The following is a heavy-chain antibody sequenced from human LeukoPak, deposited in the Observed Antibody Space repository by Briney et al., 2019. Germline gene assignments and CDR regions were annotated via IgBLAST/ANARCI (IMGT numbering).Heavy chain of an antibody. CDR1: GFTVSNNY. J-gene: IGHJ4*02. V-gene: IGHV3-53*01. CDR3: ARDCQYCSNTNCRCC. Sequence: GGSLRLSCAASGFTVSNNYVSWVRQAPGKGLDWVSVVYSGGSTYYADSVMGRFTISRDNSKNTVYLQMNSLRAEDTAVYYCARDCQYCSNTNCRCCWGQGTLVTVSS. D-gene: IGHD2-2*01. CDR2: VYSGGST.